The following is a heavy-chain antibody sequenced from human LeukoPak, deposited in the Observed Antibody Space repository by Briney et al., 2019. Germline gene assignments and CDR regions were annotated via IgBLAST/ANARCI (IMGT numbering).Heavy chain of an antibody. Sequence: SETLSLTCSVSGGSFSSYYWTWIRQPPGKGLEWIGYIYHSGSTYYNPSLKSRVTISVDRSKNQFSLKLSSVTAADTAVYYCARDLYGSSTSLILRYWGQGTLVTVSS. CDR3: ARDLYGSSTSLILRY. CDR1: GGSFSSYY. J-gene: IGHJ4*02. V-gene: IGHV4-59*12. CDR2: IYHSGST. D-gene: IGHD2-2*01.